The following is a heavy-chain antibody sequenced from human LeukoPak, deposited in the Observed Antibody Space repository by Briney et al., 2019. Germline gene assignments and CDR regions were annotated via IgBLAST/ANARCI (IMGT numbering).Heavy chain of an antibody. D-gene: IGHD2-2*01. Sequence: GGSLRLSCAASGFTFSSYSMNWVRQAPGKGLEWVSSISSSSSYIYYADSVKGRFTISRDNAKNSLYLQMNSLRAEDTAVYYCARAPIGVVRAAPQLGYYYYYMEAWGKGATVTVYS. J-gene: IGHJ6*03. V-gene: IGHV3-21*01. CDR2: ISSSSSYI. CDR3: ARAPIGVVRAAPQLGYYYYYMEA. CDR1: GFTFSSYS.